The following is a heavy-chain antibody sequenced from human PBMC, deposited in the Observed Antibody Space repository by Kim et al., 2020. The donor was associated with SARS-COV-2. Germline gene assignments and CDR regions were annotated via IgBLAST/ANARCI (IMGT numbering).Heavy chain of an antibody. CDR2: IYYSGST. CDR3: ARHSRIVVVPAAILA. V-gene: IGHV4-39*01. D-gene: IGHD2-2*01. J-gene: IGHJ4*02. Sequence: SETLSLTCTVYGGSISSSSYYWGWLRQPPGKGLEWIGSIYYSGSTYYNPSLKSRVTISVDTSKNQFSLKLSSVTAADTAVYYCARHSRIVVVPAAILAWGQGTLVTVSS. CDR1: GGSISSSSYY.